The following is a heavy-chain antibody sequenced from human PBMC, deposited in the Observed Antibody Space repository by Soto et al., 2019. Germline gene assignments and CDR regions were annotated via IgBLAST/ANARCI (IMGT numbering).Heavy chain of an antibody. D-gene: IGHD6-19*01. J-gene: IGHJ6*02. Sequence: GASVKVSCKASGGTFSSYAISWVLQAPGQGLEWMGGIIPIFGTANYAQKFQGRVTITADESTSTAYMELSSLRSEDTAVYYCATSSGWYKRPWGSPYYYYGMDVWGQATTVTVSS. CDR1: GGTFSSYA. V-gene: IGHV1-69*13. CDR2: IIPIFGTA. CDR3: ATSSGWYKRPWGSPYYYYGMDV.